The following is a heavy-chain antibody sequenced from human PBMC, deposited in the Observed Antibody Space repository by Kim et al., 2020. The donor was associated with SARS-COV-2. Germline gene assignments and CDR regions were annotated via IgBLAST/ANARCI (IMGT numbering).Heavy chain of an antibody. D-gene: IGHD3-10*01. CDR3: AREYSGSGSYHTYFDY. Sequence: GGSLRLSCAASGFTFRSYEMNWVRQAPGKGLEWISYISGSDNTAYYADSVKGRFTISRDNAKNSLYLQMSSLRAEDTAVYYCAREYSGSGSYHTYFDYWGQGTLVTVSS. CDR2: ISGSDNTA. CDR1: GFTFRSYE. V-gene: IGHV3-48*03. J-gene: IGHJ4*02.